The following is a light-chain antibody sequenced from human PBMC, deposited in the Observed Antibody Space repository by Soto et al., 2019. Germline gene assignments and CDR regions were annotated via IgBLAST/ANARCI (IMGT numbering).Light chain of an antibody. V-gene: IGLV2-14*01. CDR1: SSDVGGYNY. J-gene: IGLJ2*01. CDR3: SSYSSSSTLVV. Sequence: QSVLTQPASVSGSPGQSITFSCTGTSSDVGGYNYVSWYQQHPGKAPKLMIYDVSSRPSGVSNRFSGSKSGNTASLTISGLQAEDEADYYCSSYSSSSTLVVFGGGTQLTVL. CDR2: DVS.